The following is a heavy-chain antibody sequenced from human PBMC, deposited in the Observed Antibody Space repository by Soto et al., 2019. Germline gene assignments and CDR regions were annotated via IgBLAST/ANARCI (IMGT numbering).Heavy chain of an antibody. V-gene: IGHV1-69*01. CDR3: AVGGSHYVWFSES. Sequence: QEQLVQSGAEVKKTVSSMKVSCKASGGIFSSFAISWVRQVPGQGLEWMGGVIPVFGTTNDAHKFHARVTITADESTSTDDMGLSSLRSEDTARYYCAVGGSHYVWFSESWGQGTLVTVSS. J-gene: IGHJ5*02. CDR2: VIPVFGTT. D-gene: IGHD3-10*01. CDR1: GGIFSSFA.